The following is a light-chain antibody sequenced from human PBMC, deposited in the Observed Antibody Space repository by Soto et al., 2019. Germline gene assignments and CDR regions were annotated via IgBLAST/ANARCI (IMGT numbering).Light chain of an antibody. CDR1: QSVSYRY. CDR2: DAS. CDR3: QQYGSSVT. Sequence: EIVLTQSPAVLALSPGERATLSCVASQSVSYRYLAWYQQKPGLAPRLLIYDASSRATGIPDRFSGSGSGTDFTLTISRLEPEDFAVYYCQQYGSSVTFGQGTRLEIK. J-gene: IGKJ5*01. V-gene: IGKV3D-20*01.